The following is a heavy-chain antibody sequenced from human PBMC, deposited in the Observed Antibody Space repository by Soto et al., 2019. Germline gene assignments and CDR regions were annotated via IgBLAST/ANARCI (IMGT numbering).Heavy chain of an antibody. Sequence: SETLSLTCAVSGGSISSSNWWSWVRQPPGKGLEWIGEIYHSGSTNYNPSFEGKVTISVDKSISTAFLQWSSLQAADTATYYCARRGESSDWYIVDIPFESWGQGTLVTVSS. CDR1: GGSISSSNW. CDR3: ARRGESSDWYIVDIPFES. V-gene: IGHV4-4*02. CDR2: IYHSGST. D-gene: IGHD6-19*01. J-gene: IGHJ4*02.